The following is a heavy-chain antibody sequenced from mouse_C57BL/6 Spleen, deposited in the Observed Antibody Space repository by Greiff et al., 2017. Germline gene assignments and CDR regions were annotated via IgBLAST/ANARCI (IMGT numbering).Heavy chain of an antibody. J-gene: IGHJ4*01. CDR2: IDPSDSYT. CDR3: AGFITTVVAPYYAMDD. Sequence: VQLQQPGAELVKPGASVKLSCKASGYTFTSYWMQWVKQRPGQGLEWIGEIDPSDSYTNYNQKFKGKATLTVDTSSSTAYMQLSSLTSEDSAVYYCAGFITTVVAPYYAMDDWGKGTSVTVSS. D-gene: IGHD1-1*01. CDR1: GYTFTSYW. V-gene: IGHV1-50*01.